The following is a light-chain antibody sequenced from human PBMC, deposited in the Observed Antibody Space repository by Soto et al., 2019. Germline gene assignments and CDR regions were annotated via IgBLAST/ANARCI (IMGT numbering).Light chain of an antibody. V-gene: IGLV2-14*01. Sequence: QSALTQPASVSGSPGQSITISCTGTSSDVGGYNYVSWYQQHPGKAPKLMIYAVSNRPSGVSNRFSGSKSGNTASLTISGLQAEDEADYYCSSYTSRSTYVVGTGTKLTVL. CDR1: SSDVGGYNY. CDR2: AVS. J-gene: IGLJ1*01. CDR3: SSYTSRSTYV.